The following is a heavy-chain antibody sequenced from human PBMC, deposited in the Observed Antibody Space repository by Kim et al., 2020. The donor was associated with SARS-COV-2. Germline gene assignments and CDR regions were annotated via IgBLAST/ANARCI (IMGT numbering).Heavy chain of an antibody. CDR1: GFSLGDYT. V-gene: IGHV3-49*04. CDR3: TRSTTVVSLPDS. J-gene: IGHJ5*01. CDR2: ISSKGHGGST. D-gene: IGHD4-17*01. Sequence: GGSLRLSCRGSGFSLGDYTLPWVRQAPGKGLEWVGFISSKGHGGSTEYAVTVRVRITMSRDDTKINGYLQMNSRRDEDTAMYYCTRSTTVVSLPDSWGQGTLVTVSS.